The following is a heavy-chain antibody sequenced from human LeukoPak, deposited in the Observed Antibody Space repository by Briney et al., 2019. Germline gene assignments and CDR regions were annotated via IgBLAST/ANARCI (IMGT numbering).Heavy chain of an antibody. J-gene: IGHJ4*02. CDR2: INPNSGGT. Sequence: ASVKVSYKPSGYTFTTYYINWVRQAPGQGLEWMGWINPNSGGTNYAQKFQGRVTINKDTSISTAYMELSRLRSDDTAVYYCASQSSGWYVGYFDNWGQGTLVTVSS. CDR3: ASQSSGWYVGYFDN. V-gene: IGHV1-2*02. CDR1: GYTFTTYY. D-gene: IGHD6-19*01.